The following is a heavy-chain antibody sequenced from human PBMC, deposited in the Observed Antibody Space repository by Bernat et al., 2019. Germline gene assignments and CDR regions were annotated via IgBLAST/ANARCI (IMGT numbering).Heavy chain of an antibody. D-gene: IGHD2-15*01. CDR1: GFTFGDYA. J-gene: IGHJ4*02. Sequence: EVQLVESGGGLVQPGRSLRLSCTASGFTFGDYAMSWFRQAPGKGLEWVGFIRSKAYGGTTEYATSMKDRFTNSRDDSKSIAYLQMNGLKTEDTAVYYCTRPYCSGGSCYSVYYFDYRGQGTLVTVSS. V-gene: IGHV3-49*03. CDR2: IRSKAYGGTT. CDR3: TRPYCSGGSCYSVYYFDY.